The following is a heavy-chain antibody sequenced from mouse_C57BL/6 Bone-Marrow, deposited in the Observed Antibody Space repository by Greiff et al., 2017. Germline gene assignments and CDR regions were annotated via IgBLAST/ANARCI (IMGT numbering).Heavy chain of an antibody. CDR1: GYTFTSYW. CDR3: DLDYDWDAY. D-gene: IGHD2-4*01. J-gene: IGHJ3*01. Sequence: QVQLQQPGAELVKPGASVKLSCKASGYTFTSYWMHWVKQRPGQGLEWIGMIHPNSGSTNYNEKFKSKATLTVDTSSSTAYMQLSSLTSEDSAVFYCDLDYDWDAYWGQGTLVTVSA. CDR2: IHPNSGST. V-gene: IGHV1-64*01.